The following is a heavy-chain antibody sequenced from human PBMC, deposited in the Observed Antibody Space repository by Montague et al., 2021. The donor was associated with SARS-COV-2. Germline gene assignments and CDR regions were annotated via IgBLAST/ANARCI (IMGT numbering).Heavy chain of an antibody. CDR3: ARAGSQRFFEF. V-gene: IGHV4-34*01. CDR2: IRLPGGS. Sequence: SETLSLTCAVTSGSLRNYYWSWIRQPPGKGLEWIGEIRLPGGSNXNPSLKGRVTISLGTSNNQVSLSLNSVTAADTAVYYCARAGSQRFFEFWGRGTLVTVSS. J-gene: IGHJ2*01. CDR1: SGSLRNYY. D-gene: IGHD1-1*01.